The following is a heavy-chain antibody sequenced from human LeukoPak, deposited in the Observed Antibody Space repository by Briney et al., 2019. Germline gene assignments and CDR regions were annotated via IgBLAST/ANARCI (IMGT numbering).Heavy chain of an antibody. CDR3: ARDSYYYDSSGSSNWFDP. D-gene: IGHD3-22*01. J-gene: IGHJ5*02. CDR1: GGSISSYF. V-gene: IGHV4-59*12. Sequence: SETLSLTCTVSGGSISSYFWSWIRQPPGKGLEWIGYIYYSGSTYYNPSLKSRVTISVDTSKNQFSLKLSSVTAADTAVYYCARDSYYYDSSGSSNWFDPWGQGTLVTVSS. CDR2: IYYSGST.